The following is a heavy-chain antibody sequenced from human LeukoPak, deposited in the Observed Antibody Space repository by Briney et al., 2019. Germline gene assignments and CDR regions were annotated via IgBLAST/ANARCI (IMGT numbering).Heavy chain of an antibody. CDR1: GGSISSYY. V-gene: IGHV4-59*01. CDR3: ARTPLGIDAFDI. J-gene: IGHJ3*02. CDR2: IYYSGST. Sequence: PSETLSLTCTVSGGSISSYYWSWIRQPPGKGLEWIGYIYYSGSTNYNPSLKSRVTISVDTSKNQFSLELSSVTAADTAVYYCARTPLGIDAFDIWGQGTMVTVSS. D-gene: IGHD7-27*01.